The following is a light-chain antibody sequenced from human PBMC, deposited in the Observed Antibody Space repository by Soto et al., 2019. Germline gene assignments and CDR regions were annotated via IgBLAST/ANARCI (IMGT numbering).Light chain of an antibody. CDR1: QNISYY. V-gene: IGKV1-39*01. CDR2: GAS. J-gene: IGKJ1*01. Sequence: DIQMTQSPSPLSASVGDRLTITCRASQNISYYLNWFQQRPGKAPQLLLFGASNLHIGVPTRFSGSGSGTDFALTISSLQPEDFATYHCQQSYTTPWTFGQGTKV. CDR3: QQSYTTPWT.